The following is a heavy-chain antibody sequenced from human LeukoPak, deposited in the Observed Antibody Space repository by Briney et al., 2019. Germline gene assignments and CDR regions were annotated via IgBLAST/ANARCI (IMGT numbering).Heavy chain of an antibody. D-gene: IGHD1-1*01. CDR1: GFTFSDYY. CDR2: ISSSSSYT. Sequence: PGGSLRLSCAASGFTFSDYYMSWIRQAPGKGLEWVSYISSSSSYTNYADSVKGRFTISRDNAKNSLYLQVNSLRAEDTAVYYCAKYLYNWNDGGSVDYWGQGTLVTVSS. V-gene: IGHV3-11*06. CDR3: AKYLYNWNDGGSVDY. J-gene: IGHJ4*02.